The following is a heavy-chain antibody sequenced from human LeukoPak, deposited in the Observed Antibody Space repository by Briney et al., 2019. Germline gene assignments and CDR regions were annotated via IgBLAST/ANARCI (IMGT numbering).Heavy chain of an antibody. CDR2: ISPDGSDT. Sequence: GESLKISCKGSGYTFSNSWIAWVRQMPGKGLEWMGIISPDGSDTRYSPSFQGQVTISADKSITTAYLQWSSLKASDTAMYYCARLTSSWSFDYWGQGTLVTVSS. D-gene: IGHD6-13*01. CDR3: ARLTSSWSFDY. V-gene: IGHV5-51*01. CDR1: GYTFSNSW. J-gene: IGHJ4*02.